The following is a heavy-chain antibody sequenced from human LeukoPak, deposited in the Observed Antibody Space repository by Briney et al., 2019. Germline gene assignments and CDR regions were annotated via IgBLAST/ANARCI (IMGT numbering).Heavy chain of an antibody. CDR3: ARTLGIAARSDY. CDR1: GFTFSSYG. Sequence: GGSLRLSCAASGFTFSSYGMSWVRQAPGKGLEWVSSISSSSSYIYYADSVKGRFTISRDNAKNSLYLQMNSLRAEDTAVYYCARTLGIAARSDYWGQGTLVTVSS. V-gene: IGHV3-21*01. J-gene: IGHJ4*02. D-gene: IGHD6-6*01. CDR2: ISSSSSYI.